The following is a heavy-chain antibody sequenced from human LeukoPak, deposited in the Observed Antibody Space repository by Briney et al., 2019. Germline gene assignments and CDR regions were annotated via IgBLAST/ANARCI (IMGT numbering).Heavy chain of an antibody. J-gene: IGHJ4*02. CDR1: GFTFSSYA. V-gene: IGHV3-23*01. Sequence: GGSLRLSCAASGFTFSSYATSWVRQAPGKGLEWVSAISGSGGSTYYADSVKGRFTISRDNSKNTLYLQMNSLRAEDTAVYYCAKDRTRITMVRGSVGFDYWGQGTLVTVSS. CDR3: AKDRTRITMVRGSVGFDY. D-gene: IGHD3-10*01. CDR2: ISGSGGST.